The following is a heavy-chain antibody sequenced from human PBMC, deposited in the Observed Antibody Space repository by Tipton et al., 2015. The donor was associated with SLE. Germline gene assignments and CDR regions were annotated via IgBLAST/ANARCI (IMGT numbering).Heavy chain of an antibody. CDR2: ISASGGST. V-gene: IGHV3-23*01. J-gene: IGHJ2*01. D-gene: IGHD1-26*01. CDR1: GFTFSSYV. Sequence: GSLRLSCAASGFTFSSYVMRWVRQAPGKGLEWVSSISASGGSTYYADSVKGRFTMSRDNSKNTLYLQMNSLRAEDTAVYYCAKRGGATDYFDLWGRGTLVTVSS. CDR3: AKRGGATDYFDL.